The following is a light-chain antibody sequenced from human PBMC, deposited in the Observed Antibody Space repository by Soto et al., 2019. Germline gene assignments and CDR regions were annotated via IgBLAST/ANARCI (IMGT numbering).Light chain of an antibody. CDR1: SSDVGGYNY. J-gene: IGLJ1*01. Sequence: QSALTQPASVSGSPGQSITISCTGTSSDVGGYNYVSWYQQHPGKAPKLMIYEVSNRPSGVSNRFSGSKSGNTASLTISGLXAEDEADYYCSSYTSIITLYVFGSGTKVTVL. V-gene: IGLV2-14*01. CDR3: SSYTSIITLYV. CDR2: EVS.